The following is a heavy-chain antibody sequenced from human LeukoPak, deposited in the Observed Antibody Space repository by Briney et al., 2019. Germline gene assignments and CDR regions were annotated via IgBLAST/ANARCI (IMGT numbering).Heavy chain of an antibody. J-gene: IGHJ4*01. CDR2: INPSGGRT. V-gene: IGHV1-46*01. D-gene: IGHD3-10*01. CDR1: GFTFTSYY. Sequence: SVKVSCKASGFTFTSYYMHWVRQAPGQGLEWIGIINPSGGRTRYAQRLQGRVTMTRDTSTSTVYMELSSLRSEDTAVYYCARDVGITVVRGTFDYWGQGTLVTVSS. CDR3: ARDVGITVVRGTFDY.